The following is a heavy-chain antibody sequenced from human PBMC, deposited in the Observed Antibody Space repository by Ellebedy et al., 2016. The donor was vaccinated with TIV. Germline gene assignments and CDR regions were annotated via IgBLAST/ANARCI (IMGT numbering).Heavy chain of an antibody. V-gene: IGHV4-61*08. CDR2: ISYSGST. D-gene: IGHD1-14*01. CDR3: ATGPNQDFFDY. J-gene: IGHJ4*02. CDR1: GGSISSGDYY. Sequence: MPSETLSLTCTVSGGSISSGDYYWSWIRQPPGKGLEWIGYISYSGSTNYNPSLKSRVTVSVDTSKNQFSLRLSSVTAADTAVYYCATGPNQDFFDYWGQGTLVTVSS.